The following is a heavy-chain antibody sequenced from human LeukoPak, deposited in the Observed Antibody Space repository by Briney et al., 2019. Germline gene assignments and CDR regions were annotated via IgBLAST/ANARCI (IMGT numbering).Heavy chain of an antibody. J-gene: IGHJ4*02. CDR2: IYYSGST. CDR3: ARQGKWLRKYYFDY. D-gene: IGHD5-12*01. CDR1: GGSISSSSYY. V-gene: IGHV4-39*01. Sequence: PSETLSLTCTVSGGSISSSSYYWGWIRQPPGKGLEWIGSIYYSGSTYYNPSLKSRVTIPVDTSKNQFSLKLSSVTAADTAVYYCARQGKWLRKYYFDYWGQGTLVTVSS.